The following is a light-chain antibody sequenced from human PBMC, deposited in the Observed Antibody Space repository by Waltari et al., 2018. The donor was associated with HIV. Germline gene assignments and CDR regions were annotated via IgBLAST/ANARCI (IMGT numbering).Light chain of an antibody. CDR2: ADD. V-gene: IGLV1-40*01. CDR1: SSNIGAGSD. CDR3: QSYDSSLSGSFV. J-gene: IGLJ1*01. Sequence: QSVLTQPPSVSGAPGQRVTISCTGSSSNIGAGSDVHWFQQLPGTAPNLLIYADDNRPSGVPDRFSGSKAVTSASLAITGLQAEDEADYYCQSYDSSLSGSFVFGTGTKVTVL.